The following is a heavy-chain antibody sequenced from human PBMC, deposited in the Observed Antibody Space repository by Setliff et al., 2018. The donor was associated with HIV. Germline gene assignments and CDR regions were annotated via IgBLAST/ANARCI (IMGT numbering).Heavy chain of an antibody. J-gene: IGHJ3*02. D-gene: IGHD3-3*01. CDR2: INHSGST. CDR1: GESFSGYY. CDR3: ARRSDFRSEGDAFDI. V-gene: IGHV4-34*01. Sequence: SETLSLTCAVYGESFSGYYWSWIRQPPGKGLEWIGEINHSGSTNYNPSLKSRVTISVDTSKNQFSLKLSSVTAADTAVYYCARRSDFRSEGDAFDIWGQGTMVTVSS.